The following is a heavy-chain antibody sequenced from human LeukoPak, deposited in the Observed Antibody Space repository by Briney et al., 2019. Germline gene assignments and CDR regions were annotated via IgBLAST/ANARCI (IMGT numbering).Heavy chain of an antibody. D-gene: IGHD2-15*01. CDR2: IYYSGST. J-gene: IGHJ5*02. V-gene: IGHV4-61*01. CDR1: GGSVSSGSYY. Sequence: SGTLSLTCTVSGGSVSSGSYYWTWIRQPPGKGLEWIGYIYYSGSTNYNPSLKSRVTISVDTSKNQFSLKLSSVTAADTAVYYCARELGPYCSGGSCYSMGWFDPWGQGTLVTVSS. CDR3: ARELGPYCSGGSCYSMGWFDP.